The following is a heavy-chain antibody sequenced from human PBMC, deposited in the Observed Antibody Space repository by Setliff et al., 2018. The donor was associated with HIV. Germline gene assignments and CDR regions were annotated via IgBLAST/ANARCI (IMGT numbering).Heavy chain of an antibody. CDR2: ISIASSAT. CDR3: ARDTMIVVVGDAFDI. D-gene: IGHD3-22*01. J-gene: IGHJ3*02. V-gene: IGHV3-48*04. CDR1: GFTFSRYA. Sequence: GGSLRLSCAASGFTFSRYAMNWVRQAPGKGLEWISYISIASSATDYADSVKGRFTVARDNARNSLYLQMNSLSAEDTALYYCARDTMIVVVGDAFDIWGQGTMVTVSS.